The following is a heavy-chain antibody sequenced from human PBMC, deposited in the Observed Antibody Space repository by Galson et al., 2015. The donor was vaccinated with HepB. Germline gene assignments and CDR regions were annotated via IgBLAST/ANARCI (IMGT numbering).Heavy chain of an antibody. D-gene: IGHD3-3*01. CDR3: ARAGRSNYDFWTGSNGFDP. J-gene: IGHJ5*02. CDR1: GYTLISHY. V-gene: IGHV1-46*03. CDR2: INPSSGIT. Sequence: SVKVSCKASGYTLISHYIHWVRQAPGQGLEWMGIINPSSGITTFAQKFQGRVTMTRDTSTSTVYMEVSSLRSEDTAVYYCARAGRSNYDFWTGSNGFDPWGQGTLVTVSP.